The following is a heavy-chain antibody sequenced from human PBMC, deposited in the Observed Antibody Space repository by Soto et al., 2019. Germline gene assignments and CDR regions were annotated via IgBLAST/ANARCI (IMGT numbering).Heavy chain of an antibody. Sequence: PGGSLRLSCAASGFTFSSYWMSWVRQAPGKGLEWVANIKQDGSEKYYVDSVKGRFTISRDNAKNSLYLQMNSLRAVDTAVYYCGKSGAAIDVNYSYYYLAFGGKGTTVPVS. CDR3: GKSGAAIDVNYSYYYLAF. D-gene: IGHD2-2*01. V-gene: IGHV3-7*01. J-gene: IGHJ6*03. CDR1: GFTFSSYW. CDR2: IKQDGSEK.